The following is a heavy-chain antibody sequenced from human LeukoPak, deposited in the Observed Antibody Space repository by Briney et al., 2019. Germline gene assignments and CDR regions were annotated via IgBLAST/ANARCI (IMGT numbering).Heavy chain of an antibody. CDR1: GYTFTSYG. J-gene: IGHJ4*02. V-gene: IGHV1-2*02. Sequence: PKASVKVSCKASGYTFTSYGISWVRQAPGQGLEWMGWINPNSGGTNYAQKFQGRVTMARDTSISTAYMELSRLRSDDTAVYYCARPSTSNWNYDEWYFDYWGQGTLVTVSS. D-gene: IGHD1-7*01. CDR2: INPNSGGT. CDR3: ARPSTSNWNYDEWYFDY.